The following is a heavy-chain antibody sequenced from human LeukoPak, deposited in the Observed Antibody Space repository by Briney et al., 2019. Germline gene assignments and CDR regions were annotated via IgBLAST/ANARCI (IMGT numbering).Heavy chain of an antibody. D-gene: IGHD3-16*01. V-gene: IGHV3-48*01. J-gene: IGHJ4*02. CDR2: ITSGSSTI. CDR3: ARDGGGDY. Sequence: GGSLRLSCAASGFTFSLYSMNWVRQAPGKGLKWVSYITSGSSTIYYADSVKGRFTISRDNAKNSLFLQMNSLRAEDTAVYYRARDGGGDYWGQGTLVTVSS. CDR1: GFTFSLYS.